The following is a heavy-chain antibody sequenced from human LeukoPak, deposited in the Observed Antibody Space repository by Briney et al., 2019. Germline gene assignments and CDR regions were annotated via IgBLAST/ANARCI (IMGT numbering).Heavy chain of an antibody. CDR3: AKELAAVGVPSFDS. Sequence: GGSLRLSCAASEFTFSSYAMSWVRQTPGKGLEWVSGIRRTSGGICYADSVKGRFTISRDNSKNTLYLQMNSLRAEDTALYYCAKELAAVGVPSFDSWGQGTLVTVSS. CDR1: EFTFSSYA. CDR2: IRRTSGGI. J-gene: IGHJ4*02. D-gene: IGHD6-13*01. V-gene: IGHV3-23*01.